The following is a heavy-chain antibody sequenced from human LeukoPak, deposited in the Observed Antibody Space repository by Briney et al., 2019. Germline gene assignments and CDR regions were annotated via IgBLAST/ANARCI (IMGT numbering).Heavy chain of an antibody. V-gene: IGHV5-51*01. D-gene: IGHD3-9*01. Sequence: GESLKISCKGSGYSFTSYWIGWVRQLPGKGLEWMGIIYPGDSDTRYSPSFQGQVTISADKSISTAYLQWSSRKASDTAMYYCARHDTLLVYYYYYYGMDVWGQGTTVTVSS. CDR3: ARHDTLLVYYYYYYGMDV. J-gene: IGHJ6*02. CDR1: GYSFTSYW. CDR2: IYPGDSDT.